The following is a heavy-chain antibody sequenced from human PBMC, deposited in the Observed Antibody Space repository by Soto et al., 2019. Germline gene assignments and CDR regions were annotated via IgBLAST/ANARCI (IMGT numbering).Heavy chain of an antibody. V-gene: IGHV3-73*01. J-gene: IGHJ4*02. D-gene: IGHD4-17*01. CDR2: IRSKANSYAT. Sequence: PGGSLRLSCAASGFTFSGSAMHWVRQASGKGLEWVGRIRSKANSYATAYAASVKGRFTISRDDSKNTAYLQMNSLKTEDTAVYYCTRRADYGDYVDYWGQGTLVTAPQ. CDR1: GFTFSGSA. CDR3: TRRADYGDYVDY.